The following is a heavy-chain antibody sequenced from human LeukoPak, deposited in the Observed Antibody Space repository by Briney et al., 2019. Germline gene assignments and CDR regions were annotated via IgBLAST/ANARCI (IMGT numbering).Heavy chain of an antibody. V-gene: IGHV3-23*01. J-gene: IGHJ4*02. D-gene: IGHD3-22*01. Sequence: PRGSLRLSCAASGFTFNIYAMSWVRQAPGKGLEWVSSIMSSGGGTFYADSVKDRLTISRDNSRNTLYLQMSRLRAEDTAVYYCAKDRPNYHESNGHYYRPNGDYWGQGTLVTVSS. CDR1: GFTFNIYA. CDR3: AKDRPNYHESNGHYYRPNGDY. CDR2: IMSSGGGT.